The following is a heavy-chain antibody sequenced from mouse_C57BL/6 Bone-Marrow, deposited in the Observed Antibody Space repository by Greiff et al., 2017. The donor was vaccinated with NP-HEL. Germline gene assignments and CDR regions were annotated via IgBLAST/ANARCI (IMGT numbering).Heavy chain of an antibody. CDR3: ARYYYGSSSFDY. Sequence: VKQSCKAFGYTFTSYLMHWVKQSPGRGLEWIGRIDPSSGGTMYNEKFKSKATLTVDKPSSTAYMQLNSLTSEGSAVYYCARYYYGSSSFDYWGQGNTLTVSS. D-gene: IGHD1-1*01. CDR2: IDPSSGGT. V-gene: IGHV1-72*01. CDR1: GYTFTSYL. J-gene: IGHJ2*01.